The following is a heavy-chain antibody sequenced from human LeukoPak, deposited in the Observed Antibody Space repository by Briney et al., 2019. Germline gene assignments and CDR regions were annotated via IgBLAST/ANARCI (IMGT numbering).Heavy chain of an antibody. D-gene: IGHD2-2*01. J-gene: IGHJ3*02. CDR2: IKQDGSEK. CDR1: GFTFSSYW. Sequence: GGSLRLSCAASGFTFSSYWMTWVRQTPGKGLKWVANIKQDGSEKDYVDSVKGRFTISRDNAKNSLYLQMNSLRAEDTAVYYCASVRGGYCSSTSCSLGFGAFDIWGQGTMVTVSS. V-gene: IGHV3-7*03. CDR3: ASVRGGYCSSTSCSLGFGAFDI.